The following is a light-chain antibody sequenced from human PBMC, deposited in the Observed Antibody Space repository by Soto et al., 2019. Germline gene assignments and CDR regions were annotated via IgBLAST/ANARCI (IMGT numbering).Light chain of an antibody. J-gene: IGLJ1*01. Sequence: QSALTQPASVSGSPGQSITISCTGTSSDVGGYNYVSWYQQHPGKAPKLMIYEVSNRPSGVSNRFSGSKSGNTASLTISGRHAEDEADYYCSSYTSSSTQVFGTGTKVTVL. V-gene: IGLV2-14*01. CDR3: SSYTSSSTQV. CDR1: SSDVGGYNY. CDR2: EVS.